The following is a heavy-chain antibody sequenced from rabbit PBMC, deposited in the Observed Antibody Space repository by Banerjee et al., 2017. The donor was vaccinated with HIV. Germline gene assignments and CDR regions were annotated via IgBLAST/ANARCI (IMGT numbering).Heavy chain of an antibody. D-gene: IGHD4-2*01. J-gene: IGHJ4*01. CDR3: ARDPAGREDFNL. CDR1: GFSFSGGYW. Sequence: QQQLVESGGGLVKPGASLTLTCKASGFSFSGGYWMCWVRQAPGKGLEWIGCIGIGSGTTYYASWAKGRFTITKTSSTTVTLQMTSLTAADTATYFCARDPAGREDFNLWGPGTLVTVS. CDR2: IGIGSGTT. V-gene: IGHV1S45*01.